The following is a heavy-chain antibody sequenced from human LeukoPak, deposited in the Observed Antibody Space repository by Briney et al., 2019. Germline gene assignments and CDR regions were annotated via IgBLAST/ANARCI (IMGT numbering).Heavy chain of an antibody. J-gene: IGHJ4*02. D-gene: IGHD6-6*01. CDR2: IYTSGST. V-gene: IGHV4-4*07. Sequence: SETLSLTCTVSGGSISSYYWSWIRQPAGKGLEWIRRIYTSGSTNYNPSLKSRVTMSVDTSKNQFSLKLSSVTAADTAVYYCARHGGRRIAARPFDYWGQGTLVTVSS. CDR1: GGSISSYY. CDR3: ARHGGRRIAARPFDY.